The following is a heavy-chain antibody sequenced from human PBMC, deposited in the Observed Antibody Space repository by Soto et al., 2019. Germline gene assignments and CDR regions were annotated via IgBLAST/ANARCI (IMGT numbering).Heavy chain of an antibody. Sequence: GASVKVSCKASGYTFTSYGISWVRQAPGQGLEWMGWISAYNGNTNYAQKLQGRVTMTTDTSTGTAYMELRSLRSDDTAVYYRARQNYYYYYGMDVWGQGTTVTVSS. J-gene: IGHJ6*02. CDR2: ISAYNGNT. CDR3: ARQNYYYYYGMDV. V-gene: IGHV1-18*01. CDR1: GYTFTSYG.